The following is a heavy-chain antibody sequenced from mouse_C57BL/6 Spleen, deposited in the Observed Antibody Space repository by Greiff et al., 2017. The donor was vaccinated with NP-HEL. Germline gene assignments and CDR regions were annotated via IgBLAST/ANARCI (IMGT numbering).Heavy chain of an antibody. CDR3: ARRYGNYPSLDY. D-gene: IGHD2-10*02. Sequence: QVQLQQSGAELVRPGTLVKVSCKASGYAFTNYLIEWVKQRPGQGLEWIGVINPGSGGTNYNEKFKGKATLTADKSSSTAYMQLSSLTSEDSAVYFCARRYGNYPSLDYWGQGTLVTVSA. V-gene: IGHV1-54*01. CDR1: GYAFTNYL. J-gene: IGHJ3*01. CDR2: INPGSGGT.